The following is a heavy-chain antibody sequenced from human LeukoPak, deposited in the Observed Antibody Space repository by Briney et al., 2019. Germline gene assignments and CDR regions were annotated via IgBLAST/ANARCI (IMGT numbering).Heavy chain of an antibody. CDR3: VSLSGSYYSAYNWFDP. J-gene: IGHJ5*02. CDR1: GFTFSSYW. Sequence: PGGSLRLSCAASGFTFSSYWMSWVRQAPGKGLEWVANIKQDGSEKYYVDSVKGRFTISRDNAKNSLFLQMNNLRAEDTAVYYCVSLSGSYYSAYNWFDPWGQGTLVTVSS. D-gene: IGHD1-26*01. CDR2: IKQDGSEK. V-gene: IGHV3-7*05.